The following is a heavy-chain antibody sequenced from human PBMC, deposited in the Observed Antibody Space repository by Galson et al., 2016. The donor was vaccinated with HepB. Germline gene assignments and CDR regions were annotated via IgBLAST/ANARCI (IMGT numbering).Heavy chain of an antibody. J-gene: IGHJ3*02. Sequence: SLRLSCAASGFTLSDYWMAWVRQAPGKGLEWVADIKRDGSQKQYVESVKGRCTISRDNAEASVYVQMNSLRAEDTAIYYCARDTHDYRRSNNYWGAFDIWGQGTMVTVSS. CDR2: IKRDGSQK. CDR1: GFTLSDYW. CDR3: ARDTHDYRRSNNYWGAFDI. V-gene: IGHV3-7*03. D-gene: IGHD5-12*01.